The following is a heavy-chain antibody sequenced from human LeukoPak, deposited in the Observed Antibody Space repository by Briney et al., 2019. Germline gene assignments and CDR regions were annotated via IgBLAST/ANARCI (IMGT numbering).Heavy chain of an antibody. D-gene: IGHD3-22*01. V-gene: IGHV3-11*04. CDR2: ISHSGSTI. J-gene: IGHJ3*02. Sequence: GGSLRLSRAASGVTFSDYYMSWIRQAPGKGLEWVSYISHSGSTIYYADSVKGRFTISRDNAKNSLYLQMNSLRAEDTAVYNCAREWLNAFDIWGQGTMVTVSS. CDR1: GVTFSDYY. CDR3: AREWLNAFDI.